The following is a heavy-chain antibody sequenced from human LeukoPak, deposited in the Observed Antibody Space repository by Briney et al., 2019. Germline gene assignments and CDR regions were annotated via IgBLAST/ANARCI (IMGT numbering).Heavy chain of an antibody. CDR3: AKDYYYDILTGYYLGGGFDY. Sequence: QTGGSLRLSCAASGFTVSSNYMSWVRQAPGKGLEWVSNISGGGGDTYYGDSVKGRFTISRDNSKTTLYLQMNSLRAEDTAVYYCAKDYYYDILTGYYLGGGFDYWGQGTLVTVSS. J-gene: IGHJ4*02. CDR2: ISGGGGDT. CDR1: GFTVSSNY. D-gene: IGHD3-9*01. V-gene: IGHV3-23*01.